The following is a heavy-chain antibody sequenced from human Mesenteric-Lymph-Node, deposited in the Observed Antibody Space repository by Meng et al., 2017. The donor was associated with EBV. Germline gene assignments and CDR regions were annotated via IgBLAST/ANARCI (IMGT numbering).Heavy chain of an antibody. Sequence: QVPLQGSGQGLVKPSGTLSLTCAVSGASISSTHWWSWVRQSPGKGLEWIGEIFHTGSTNYNPSLRSRVTISADESKNQVSLKLTSVTAADTAVYYCARVNDSSGYLDYWGQGTLVTVSS. J-gene: IGHJ4*02. CDR3: ARVNDSSGYLDY. CDR2: IFHTGST. D-gene: IGHD3-22*01. CDR1: GASISSTHW. V-gene: IGHV4-4*02.